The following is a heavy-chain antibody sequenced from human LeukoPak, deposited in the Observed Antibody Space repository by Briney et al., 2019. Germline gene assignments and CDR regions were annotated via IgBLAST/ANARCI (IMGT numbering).Heavy chain of an antibody. J-gene: IGHJ5*02. V-gene: IGHV3-21*01. CDR1: GFTFSSYS. CDR2: ISSSSSYI. CDR3: ARDGTMVRGFDP. D-gene: IGHD3-10*01. Sequence: GGSLRLSCAASGFTFSSYSMNWVRQAPGKGLEWVSSISSSSSYIYYADSVKGRFTISRDNAKNPLYLQMNSLRAEDTAVYYCARDGTMVRGFDPWGQGTLVTVSS.